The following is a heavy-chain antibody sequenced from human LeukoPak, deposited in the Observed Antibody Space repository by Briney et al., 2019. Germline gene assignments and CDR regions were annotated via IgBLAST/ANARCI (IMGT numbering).Heavy chain of an antibody. D-gene: IGHD1-26*01. CDR1: GGSFSGYY. CDR2: INHSGST. CDR3: ARGRLRATTGFYYFDY. V-gene: IGHV4-34*01. J-gene: IGHJ4*02. Sequence: PSETLSLACAVYGGSFSGYYWRWIRQPPGKGREWVGEINHSGSTNYNPSLKSRVTISVDTSKNQFSLKLSSVTAADTAVYYCARGRLRATTGFYYFDYWGQGTLVTASS.